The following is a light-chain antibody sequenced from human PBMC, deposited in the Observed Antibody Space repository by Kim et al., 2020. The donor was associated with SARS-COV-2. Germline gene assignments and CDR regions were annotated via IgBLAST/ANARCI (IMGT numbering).Light chain of an antibody. CDR2: DAS. CDR1: QSITRW. V-gene: IGKV1-5*01. CDR3: QQYDTYWT. J-gene: IGKJ1*01. Sequence: DIQMTQSPSTLSASVGDRVTITCRASQSITRWLAWYQQKPGKAPKVLIYDASSLQSGVSSRFSGSGSGTEFTLTISNLQPDDFATYYCQQYDTYWTFGQGTKVDIK.